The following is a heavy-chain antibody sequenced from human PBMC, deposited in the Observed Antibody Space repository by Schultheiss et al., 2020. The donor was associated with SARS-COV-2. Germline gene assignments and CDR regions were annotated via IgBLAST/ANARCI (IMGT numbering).Heavy chain of an antibody. D-gene: IGHD3-3*01. J-gene: IGHJ4*02. V-gene: IGHV1-18*01. CDR1: GYTFTSYG. CDR3: ASSYYDCWSGPPDGGYFDY. CDR2: ISAYNGNT. Sequence: ASVKVSCKASGYTFTSYGISWVRQAPGQGLEWMGWISAYNGNTNYAQKLQGRVTMTTDTSTSTAYMELRSLRSDDTAVYYCASSYYDCWSGPPDGGYFDYWGQGTLVTVSS.